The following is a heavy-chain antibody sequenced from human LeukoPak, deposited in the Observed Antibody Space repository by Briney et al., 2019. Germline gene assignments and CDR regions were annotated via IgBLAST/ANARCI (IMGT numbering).Heavy chain of an antibody. CDR1: GFTFSSYG. J-gene: IGHJ4*02. CDR2: IRYDGSNK. CDR3: AKDKGPSGTYYPYYFDC. Sequence: GGSLTLSCAASGFTFSSYGMHWVRQAPGKGLGWVAFIRYDGSNKYYSDSMKGRFTISRDNSKNTLYLQMNSLRAEDTAVYYCAKDKGPSGTYYPYYFDCWGQGTLVTVSS. V-gene: IGHV3-30*02. D-gene: IGHD3-10*01.